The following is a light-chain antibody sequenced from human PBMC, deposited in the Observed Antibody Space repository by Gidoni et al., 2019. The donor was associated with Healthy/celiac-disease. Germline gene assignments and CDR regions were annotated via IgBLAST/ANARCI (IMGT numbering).Light chain of an antibody. CDR3: MQALQTPYT. V-gene: IGKV2-28*01. Sequence: DIVMTQSPLSLPVTPGEPASISCRSSQSLLHSNGYNYLDWYLQKPGKPPQLLIYLGSNRASGVPDRFSGSGSGTDFTLKISRVEAEDVGVYYCMQALQTPYTFGQGTKLEIK. J-gene: IGKJ2*01. CDR2: LGS. CDR1: QSLLHSNGYNY.